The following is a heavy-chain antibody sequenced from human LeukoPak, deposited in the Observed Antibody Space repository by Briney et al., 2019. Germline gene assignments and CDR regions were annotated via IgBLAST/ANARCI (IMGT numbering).Heavy chain of an antibody. V-gene: IGHV4-34*01. D-gene: IGHD2-2*01. CDR3: ARAAFEGYCSSTSCSPYYYYYMDV. Sequence: SETLSLTCAVYGGSFSGYYWSWIRQPPGKGLEWIGEINHSGSTNYNPSLKSRVTISVDTSKNQFSLKLSSVTAADTAVYYCARAAFEGYCSSTSCSPYYYYYMDVWGKGTTVTVSS. CDR1: GGSFSGYY. CDR2: INHSGST. J-gene: IGHJ6*03.